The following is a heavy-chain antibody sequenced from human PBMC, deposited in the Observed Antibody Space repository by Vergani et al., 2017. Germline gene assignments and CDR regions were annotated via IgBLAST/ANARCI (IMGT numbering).Heavy chain of an antibody. J-gene: IGHJ4*02. V-gene: IGHV4-59*01. CDR2: IYYSGST. Sequence: QVQLQESGPGLVKPSETLSLTCTVSGGSISSYYWSWIRQPPGKGLEWIGYIYYSGSTNYNPSSKSRVTISVDTSKNQFSLKLSSVTAADTAVYYCARVRFGEFIDYWGQGTLVTVSS. CDR1: GGSISSYY. D-gene: IGHD3-10*01. CDR3: ARVRFGEFIDY.